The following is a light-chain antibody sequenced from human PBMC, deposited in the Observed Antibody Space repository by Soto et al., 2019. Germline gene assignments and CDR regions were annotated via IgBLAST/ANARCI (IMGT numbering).Light chain of an antibody. Sequence: QSVLTQPPSVSGAPGQRVTISCTGGSSNIGAGYDVHWYLQLPGTAPKLLIYGNSNRPSGVPDRFSGSKSGTSASLAITGLQAEDEADYYCQSYDSSLSGWVFGGGPKLTVL. V-gene: IGLV1-40*01. CDR2: GNS. CDR1: SSNIGAGYD. J-gene: IGLJ3*02. CDR3: QSYDSSLSGWV.